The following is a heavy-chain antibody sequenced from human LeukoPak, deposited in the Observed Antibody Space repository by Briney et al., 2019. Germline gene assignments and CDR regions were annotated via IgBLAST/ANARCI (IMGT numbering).Heavy chain of an antibody. D-gene: IGHD3-22*01. V-gene: IGHV1-69*04. CDR1: GGTFSSYA. Sequence: SVKVSCKASGGTFSSYAISWVRQAPGQGLEWMGRIIPILGIANYAQKFQGRVTVTTDKSTSTAYMELSSLRSEDTAAYYCARDRGYYDSSGYSGGFDYWGQGTLVTVSS. J-gene: IGHJ4*02. CDR3: ARDRGYYDSSGYSGGFDY. CDR2: IIPILGIA.